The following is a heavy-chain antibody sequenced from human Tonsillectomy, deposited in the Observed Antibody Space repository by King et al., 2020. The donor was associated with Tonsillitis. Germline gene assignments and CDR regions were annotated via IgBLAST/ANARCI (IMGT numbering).Heavy chain of an antibody. J-gene: IGHJ6*02. D-gene: IGHD2-2*01. CDR2: ISDSGGTI. CDR1: GFTFSDYY. Sequence: VQLVESGGGLVKPGGSLRLSCADSGFTFSDYYMSWIRQAPGKGLEWVSHISDSGGTIYYADSVRGRFTISRDNAKNSLYLQMNSLSAEDTAVYYCAIEGVAPQLLSRYSYYAMDVWGQGTTVTVSS. CDR3: AIEGVAPQLLSRYSYYAMDV. V-gene: IGHV3-11*01.